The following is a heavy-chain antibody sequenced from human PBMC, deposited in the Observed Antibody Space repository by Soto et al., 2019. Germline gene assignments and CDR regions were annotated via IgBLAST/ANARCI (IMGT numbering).Heavy chain of an antibody. V-gene: IGHV3-33*01. CDR2: IWYDGSNK. CDR1: GFTFSSYG. D-gene: IGHD3-3*01. J-gene: IGHJ4*02. Sequence: PGGSLRLSCAASGFTFSSYGMLWVRQAPGKGLEWVAIIWYDGSNKYYADSVKGRFTISRDNSKNTLYLQMNSLRVEDTAVYYCVRAGFGFLDWLSNFDYWGQGALVTVSS. CDR3: VRAGFGFLDWLSNFDY.